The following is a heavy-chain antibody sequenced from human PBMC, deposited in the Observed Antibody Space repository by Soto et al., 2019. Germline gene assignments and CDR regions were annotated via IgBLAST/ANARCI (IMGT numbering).Heavy chain of an antibody. Sequence: PGGSLRLSCAASGFTFSSYGMHWVRQAPGKGLEWVAVISYDGSNKYYADSVKGRFTISRDNSKNTLYLQMNSLRAEDTAVYYCAKLGLGAKSYYGMDVWGQGTTVTVSS. V-gene: IGHV3-30*18. CDR2: ISYDGSNK. J-gene: IGHJ6*02. D-gene: IGHD1-26*01. CDR1: GFTFSSYG. CDR3: AKLGLGAKSYYGMDV.